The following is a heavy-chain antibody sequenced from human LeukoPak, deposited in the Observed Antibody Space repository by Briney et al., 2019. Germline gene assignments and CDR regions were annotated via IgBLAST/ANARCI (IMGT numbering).Heavy chain of an antibody. Sequence: SETLSLTCTVSGGSISSYYWSWIRQPPGKGLEWIGYIYYSGSTNYNPSLKSRVTISVDTSKNQFSLKLSSVTAADTAVYYCAREGSGTFVWHSFFDYWGQGTLVTVSS. V-gene: IGHV4-59*01. J-gene: IGHJ4*02. CDR1: GGSISSYY. CDR3: AREGSGTFVWHSFFDY. CDR2: IYYSGST. D-gene: IGHD1-26*01.